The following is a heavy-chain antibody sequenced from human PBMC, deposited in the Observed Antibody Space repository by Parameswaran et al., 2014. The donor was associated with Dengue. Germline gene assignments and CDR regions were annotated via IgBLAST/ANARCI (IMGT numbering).Heavy chain of an antibody. J-gene: IGHJ6*02. D-gene: IGHD3-10*01. V-gene: IGHV4-38-2*02. CDR2: MYHSGST. CDR3: ARDGAARSITVAPHPTDV. Sequence: VRQAPGKGLEWIGSMYHSGSTYYNPSLKSRVTISVDTSKNQFSLKLSSVTAADTAVYYCARDGAARSITVAPHPTDVWGQGTTVTVSS.